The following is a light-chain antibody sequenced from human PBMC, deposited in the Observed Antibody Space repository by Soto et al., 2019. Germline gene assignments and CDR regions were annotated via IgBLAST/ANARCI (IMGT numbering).Light chain of an antibody. V-gene: IGKV1-5*01. Sequence: DIQMTQSPSTLSASVGDGVTITCRASQNISVWLAWYQQRPGKAPKFLIYDASNLETGVSSRFSGSGSGTEFTLTIRSLQPDDFANYDCQQYDSSSPTFGQGTKLEIK. CDR2: DAS. CDR3: QQYDSSSPT. CDR1: QNISVW. J-gene: IGKJ2*01.